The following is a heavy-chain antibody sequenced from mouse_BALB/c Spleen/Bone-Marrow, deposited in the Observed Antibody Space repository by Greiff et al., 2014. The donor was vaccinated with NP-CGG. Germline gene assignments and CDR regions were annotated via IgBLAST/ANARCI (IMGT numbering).Heavy chain of an antibody. CDR2: ISSGDGYT. J-gene: IGHJ3*01. CDR1: GFTFSSYG. D-gene: IGHD1-1*01. Sequence: EVKLVESGGALVKPGGSLKLSCAASGFTFSSYGMSWVRRTPDKRLEWVATISSGDGYTYYPDSVKGRFTISRDNAKNTLYLQMSSLTSEGSAMYYCARQRGGGYYGFFAYWGQGTLVTVSA. CDR3: ARQRGGGYYGFFAY. V-gene: IGHV5-6*01.